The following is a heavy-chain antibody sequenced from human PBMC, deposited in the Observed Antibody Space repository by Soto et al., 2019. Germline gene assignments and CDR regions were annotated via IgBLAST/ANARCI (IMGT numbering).Heavy chain of an antibody. CDR1: GGSISSYY. D-gene: IGHD6-13*01. Sequence: LTCTVSGGSISSYYWSWIRQPPGKGLEWIGYIYYSGSTNYNPSLKSRVTISVDTSKNQFSLKLSSVTAADTAVYYCARDSESSSGYNWFDPWGQGTLVTVSS. CDR3: ARDSESSSGYNWFDP. J-gene: IGHJ5*02. V-gene: IGHV4-59*01. CDR2: IYYSGST.